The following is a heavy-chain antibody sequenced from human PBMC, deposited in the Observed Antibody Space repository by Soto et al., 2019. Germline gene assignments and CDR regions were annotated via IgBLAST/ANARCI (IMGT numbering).Heavy chain of an antibody. V-gene: IGHV3-30*18. CDR1: GFTVATTG. CDR2: ISHSGTSK. CDR3: AKDWGSSGWFNWFNP. D-gene: IGHD6-19*01. J-gene: IGHJ5*02. Sequence: QVQLVESGGGVVQPGESLKVACAASGFTVATTGMHWVRQAPGKGLEWVAMISHSGTSKVYIDSVQGRFTISRDNAKNNLYLPMSSLRPEDTAIYYCAKDWGSSGWFNWFNPWGQGVLVTVSS.